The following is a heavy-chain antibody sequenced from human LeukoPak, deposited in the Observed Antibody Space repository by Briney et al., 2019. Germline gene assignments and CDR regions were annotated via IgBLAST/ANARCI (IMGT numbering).Heavy chain of an antibody. D-gene: IGHD3-22*01. CDR1: GFTFSSYA. CDR2: ISYDGSNK. V-gene: IGHV3-30-3*01. CDR3: AMGSYDPPSFDY. Sequence: GGSLRLSCAASGFTFSSYAMHWVRQAPSKGMEWVAVISYDGSNKYYADSVKGRFTISRDNSKNTLYLQMNSLRAEDTAVYYCAMGSYDPPSFDYWGQGTLVTVSS. J-gene: IGHJ4*02.